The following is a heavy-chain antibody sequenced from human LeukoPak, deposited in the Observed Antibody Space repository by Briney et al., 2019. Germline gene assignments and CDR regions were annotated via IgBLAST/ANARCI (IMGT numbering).Heavy chain of an antibody. V-gene: IGHV3-33*06. D-gene: IGHD3-16*01. CDR1: GFTFSSYG. Sequence: PGGSLRLSCAASGFTFSSYGIHWVRQAPGKGLEWVAGIWYDGSNKKYADSVKGRFTISRDNSKNMLYLQMNSLRAEDTAVYYCAKDRGTLGAAILYYFDYWGQGTLVTVSS. CDR3: AKDRGTLGAAILYYFDY. CDR2: IWYDGSNK. J-gene: IGHJ4*02.